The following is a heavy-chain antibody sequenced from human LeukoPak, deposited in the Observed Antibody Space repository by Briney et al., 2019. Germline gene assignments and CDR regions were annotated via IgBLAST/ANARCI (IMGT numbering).Heavy chain of an antibody. CDR2: INHSGST. CDR1: GGSFSGYY. Sequence: PSETLSLTCAVYGGSFSGYYWSWIRQPPGKGLEWIGEINHSGSTNYNPSLKSRVTISVDTSKNQFSLKLSSVTAADTAVYYCARGQGYDSSGYYFYWGQGTLVTVSS. CDR3: ARGQGYDSSGYYFY. D-gene: IGHD3-22*01. J-gene: IGHJ4*02. V-gene: IGHV4-34*01.